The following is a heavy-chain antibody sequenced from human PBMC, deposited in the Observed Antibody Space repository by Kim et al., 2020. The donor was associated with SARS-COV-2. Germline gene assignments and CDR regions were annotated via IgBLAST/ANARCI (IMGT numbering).Heavy chain of an antibody. CDR1: GGSISSGSYY. CDR2: IYTSGST. D-gene: IGHD1-1*01. CDR3: ARGPVTTYYYYGMDV. Sequence: SETLSLTCTVSGGSISSGSYYWSWIRQPAGKGLEWIGRIYTSGSTNYNPSLKSRVTISVDTSKNQFSLKLSSVTAADTAVYYCARGPVTTYYYYGMDVWGQGTTVTVSS. J-gene: IGHJ6*02. V-gene: IGHV4-61*02.